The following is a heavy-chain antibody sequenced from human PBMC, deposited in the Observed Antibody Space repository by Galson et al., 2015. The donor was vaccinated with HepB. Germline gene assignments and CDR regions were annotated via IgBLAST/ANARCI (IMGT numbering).Heavy chain of an antibody. CDR2: ISAYNGNT. Sequence: SVKVSCKASGYTFTSYGISWVRQAPGQGLEWMGWISAYNGNTNYAQKLQGRVTMTTDTSTSTAYMELRSLRSDDTAVYYCARSNTPHYYYYGMDVWGQGTTVTVSS. CDR3: ARSNTPHYYYYGMDV. J-gene: IGHJ6*02. D-gene: IGHD4/OR15-4a*01. V-gene: IGHV1-18*04. CDR1: GYTFTSYG.